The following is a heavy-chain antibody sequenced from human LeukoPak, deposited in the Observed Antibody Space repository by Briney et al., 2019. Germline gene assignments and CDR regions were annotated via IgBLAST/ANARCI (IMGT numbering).Heavy chain of an antibody. J-gene: IGHJ6*03. CDR1: SYTFTGYY. V-gene: IGHV1-2*02. CDR3: ARGVDTAVLPNYYYFMDV. Sequence: EASVKVSCKASSYTFTGYYIHWVRQAPGQGLEWMGWINPNSGGTNYAQKFQGRVTMTRDTSISTAYMELSRLRSDDTAVYYCARGVDTAVLPNYYYFMDVWGKGTTVTISS. CDR2: INPNSGGT. D-gene: IGHD5-18*01.